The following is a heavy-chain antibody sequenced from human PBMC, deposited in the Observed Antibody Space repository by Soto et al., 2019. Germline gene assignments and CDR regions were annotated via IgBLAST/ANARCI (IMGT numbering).Heavy chain of an antibody. CDR1: GYKFTTYF. D-gene: IGHD2-15*01. Sequence: ASVKVSCKASGYKFTTYFIHWERQAPGQGLEWMGMIHPSGDTGYARKFRGRVTMTIDTSTTTAYMELRNLTSEDTAVYFSVRGYCTTSPCSGDFQFWGQGTLVTVSS. V-gene: IGHV1-46*01. CDR2: IHPSGDT. CDR3: VRGYCTTSPCSGDFQF. J-gene: IGHJ1*01.